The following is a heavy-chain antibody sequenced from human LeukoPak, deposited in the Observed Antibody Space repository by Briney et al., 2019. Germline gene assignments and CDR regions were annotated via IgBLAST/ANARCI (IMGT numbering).Heavy chain of an antibody. D-gene: IGHD3-22*01. CDR3: VRDMGHYDKV. J-gene: IGHJ4*02. V-gene: IGHV3-74*01. CDR1: GFTFSTSW. Sequence: GGSLRLSCAASGFTFSTSWMHWVRHAPGKGLVWVSRINSDGKSTNYADFVKGRFTISRDNAKNTLYLQMNSLRAEDTAVYYCVRDMGHYDKVWGQGTLVTVSS. CDR2: INSDGKST.